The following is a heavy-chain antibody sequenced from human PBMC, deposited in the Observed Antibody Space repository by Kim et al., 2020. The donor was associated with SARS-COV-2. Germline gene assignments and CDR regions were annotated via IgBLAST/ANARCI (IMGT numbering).Heavy chain of an antibody. D-gene: IGHD1-26*01. CDR1: GFTFSTYA. J-gene: IGHJ4*02. V-gene: IGHV3-30*04. CDR2: MSYDGSNI. CDR3: VRDALGSLDY. Sequence: GGSLRLSCAASGFTFSTYAMHWVRQAPGKGLECVALMSYDGSNINYEDSVKGRFIISRDNSKSALYLQMNSLRDEDTAVYYCVRDALGSLDYWGQGTLVTVSS.